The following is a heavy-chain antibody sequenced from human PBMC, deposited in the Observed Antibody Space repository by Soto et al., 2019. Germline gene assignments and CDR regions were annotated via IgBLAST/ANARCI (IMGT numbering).Heavy chain of an antibody. J-gene: IGHJ6*02. V-gene: IGHV4-59*01. CDR3: ARGGSSSWYVGDYYYYGMDV. CDR1: GGSISSYY. Sequence: QVQLQESGPGLVKPSETLSLTCTVSGGSISSYYWSWIRQPPGKGLEWIGYIYYSGSTNYNPSLKSRVTISVDTSKNQFSLKLSSVTAADTAVYYCARGGSSSWYVGDYYYYGMDVWGQGTTVTVSS. D-gene: IGHD6-13*01. CDR2: IYYSGST.